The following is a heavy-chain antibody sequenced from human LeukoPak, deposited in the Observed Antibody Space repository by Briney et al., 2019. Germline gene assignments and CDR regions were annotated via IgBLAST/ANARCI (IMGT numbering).Heavy chain of an antibody. Sequence: SVKVSCEASGGTFSSYAISWVRQAPGQGLEWMGRIIPIFGTANYAQKFQGRVTITTDESTSTAYMELSSLRSEDTAVYYCAREMATITVLFDYWGQGTLVTVSS. CDR1: GGTFSSYA. CDR3: AREMATITVLFDY. J-gene: IGHJ4*02. V-gene: IGHV1-69*05. CDR2: IIPIFGTA. D-gene: IGHD5-24*01.